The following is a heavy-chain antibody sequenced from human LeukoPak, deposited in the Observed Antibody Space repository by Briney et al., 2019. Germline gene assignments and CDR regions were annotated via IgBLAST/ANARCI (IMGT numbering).Heavy chain of an antibody. CDR1: GFIFSSYG. Sequence: GGSLRLSCATSGFIFSSYGMYWVRQAPGKGLEWVAVIWHDGSAESHPACVKGRFSISRDDSTNTVYLQMNSLGAEDTDLYYCAKDHRGGWSGYFAYWGQGVLVTASS. V-gene: IGHV3-33*06. D-gene: IGHD6-19*01. J-gene: IGHJ4*02. CDR3: AKDHRGGWSGYFAY. CDR2: IWHDGSAE.